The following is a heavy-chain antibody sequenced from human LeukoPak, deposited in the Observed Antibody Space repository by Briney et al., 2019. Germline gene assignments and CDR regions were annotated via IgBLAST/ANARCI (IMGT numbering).Heavy chain of an antibody. Sequence: ASVKISCKASGYTFTSYGISWVRQAPGQGLEWMGWISAYNGNTNYAQKLQGRVTMTTDTSTSTAYMELRSLRSDDTAVYYCAREKTGLVIRDAFDIWGQGTVVTVSS. V-gene: IGHV1-18*01. J-gene: IGHJ3*02. CDR1: GYTFTSYG. CDR2: ISAYNGNT. D-gene: IGHD1-1*01. CDR3: AREKTGLVIRDAFDI.